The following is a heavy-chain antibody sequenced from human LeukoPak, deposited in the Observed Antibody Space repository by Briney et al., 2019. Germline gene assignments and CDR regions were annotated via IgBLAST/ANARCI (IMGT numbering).Heavy chain of an antibody. Sequence: SETLSLTCTVSGGSISSYYWSWIRQPPGKGLEWIGYIYYSGSTNYDPSLKSRLTISVDTSKNQFSLKLSSVTAADTAVYYCARDGVPGIFDYWGQGTLVIVSS. CDR1: GGSISSYY. D-gene: IGHD3-10*01. V-gene: IGHV4-59*01. J-gene: IGHJ4*02. CDR2: IYYSGST. CDR3: ARDGVPGIFDY.